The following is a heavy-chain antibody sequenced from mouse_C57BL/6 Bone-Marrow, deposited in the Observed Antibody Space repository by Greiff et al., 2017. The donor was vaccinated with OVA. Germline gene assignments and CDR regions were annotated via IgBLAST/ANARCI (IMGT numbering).Heavy chain of an antibody. CDR3: ARVGFYYSNYVGWDFDV. CDR1: GYTFTSYW. D-gene: IGHD2-5*01. Sequence: QVQLQQPGAELVKPGASVKLSCKTSGYTFTSYWMHWVKQRPGQGLEWIGMIHPNSGSTNYNEKFKSKATLTVDKSSSTAYMQLSSLTSEDSAVYYCARVGFYYSNYVGWDFDVWGTGTTVTVSS. CDR2: IHPNSGST. J-gene: IGHJ1*03. V-gene: IGHV1-64*01.